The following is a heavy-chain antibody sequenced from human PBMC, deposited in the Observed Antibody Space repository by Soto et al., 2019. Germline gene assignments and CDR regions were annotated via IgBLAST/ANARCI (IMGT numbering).Heavy chain of an antibody. D-gene: IGHD2-2*01. V-gene: IGHV5-51*01. Sequence: GESLKISCKGSGYSFTSYWIGWVRQMPGKGLEWMGIIYPGDSDTRYSPSFQGQVTISADKSISTAYLQWSSLKASDTAMYYCARLQDQYCSSTSCYYYYYYGMDVWGQGTTVTVSS. CDR3: ARLQDQYCSSTSCYYYYYYGMDV. CDR2: IYPGDSDT. CDR1: GYSFTSYW. J-gene: IGHJ6*02.